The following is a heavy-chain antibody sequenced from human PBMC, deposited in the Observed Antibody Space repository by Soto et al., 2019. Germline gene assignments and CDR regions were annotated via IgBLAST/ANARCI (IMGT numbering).Heavy chain of an antibody. CDR3: GTGSAFDI. V-gene: IGHV3-15*01. CDR2: IKSKTDGGTI. D-gene: IGHD3-9*01. Sequence: VQLVESGGGLVQPGGSLRLSCAASGFTFTNAYMSWGRQAPGKGLEWVGRIKSKTDGGTIDYAAPVKGRFTISRDDSKNTMYLQMNSLKSEDTAVYYCGTGSAFDIWGQGTMVTVSS. J-gene: IGHJ3*02. CDR1: GFTFTNAY.